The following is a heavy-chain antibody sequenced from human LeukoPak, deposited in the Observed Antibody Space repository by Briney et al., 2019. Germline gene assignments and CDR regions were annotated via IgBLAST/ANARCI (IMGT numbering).Heavy chain of an antibody. V-gene: IGHV6-1*01. J-gene: IGHJ4*02. CDR2: TYYRSKWYN. Sequence: QTLSLTCAISGDSVSRISAAWNWIRQSPSRGLEWLGRTYYRSKWYNDYAVSVKSRITINPDTSKSQISLQLNSVTPEDTAVYYCARDPDGSGYYYGYFDYWGQGTLVTVSS. D-gene: IGHD3-22*01. CDR3: ARDPDGSGYYYGYFDY. CDR1: GDSVSRISAA.